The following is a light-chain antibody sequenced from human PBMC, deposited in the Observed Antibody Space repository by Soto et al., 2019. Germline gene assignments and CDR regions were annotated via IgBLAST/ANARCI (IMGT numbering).Light chain of an antibody. CDR2: AAN. CDR3: AAWDDTLNGWV. V-gene: IGLV1-44*01. CDR1: GSNIGSKS. Sequence: QSVLTQPHSASGTPGQRVTVSCSGSGSNIGSKSVNWYQQLPGAAPKLLIYAANQRPSGVPDRFSGSKSGTSASLAISGLQSEDEADYYCAAWDDTLNGWVFGGGTKLTVL. J-gene: IGLJ3*02.